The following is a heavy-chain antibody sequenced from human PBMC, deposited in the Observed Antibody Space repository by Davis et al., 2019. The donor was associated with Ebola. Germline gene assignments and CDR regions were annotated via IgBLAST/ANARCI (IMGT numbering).Heavy chain of an antibody. Sequence: PGGSLRLSCAASGFTFSNYAMGWVRQAPGKGLEWVSAISDSGGSTYYADSVKGRFTISRDNSKNTLYLQMNSLRAEDTAVYYCWTRWELQEYDFWGQGTLVTVSS. CDR1: GFTFSNYA. D-gene: IGHD1-26*01. CDR2: ISDSGGST. CDR3: WTRWELQEYDF. J-gene: IGHJ4*02. V-gene: IGHV3-23*01.